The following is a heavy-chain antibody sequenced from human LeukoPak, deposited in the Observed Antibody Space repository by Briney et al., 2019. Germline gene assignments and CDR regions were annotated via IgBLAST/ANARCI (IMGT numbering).Heavy chain of an antibody. CDR1: GFTFDDYG. J-gene: IGHJ4*02. V-gene: IGHV3-9*01. Sequence: SLRLSCAASGFTFDDYGMSWVRQAPGKGLEWVSGISWNSGSIGYADSVKGRFTISRDNAKNSLYLQMNSLRAEDTALYYCAKDMRGSGSLGDYWGQGTLVTVSS. CDR3: AKDMRGSGSLGDY. CDR2: ISWNSGSI. D-gene: IGHD3-10*01.